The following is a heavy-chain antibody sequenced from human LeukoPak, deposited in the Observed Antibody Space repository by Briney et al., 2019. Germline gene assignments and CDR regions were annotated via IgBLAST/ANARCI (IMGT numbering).Heavy chain of an antibody. J-gene: IGHJ6*04. D-gene: IGHD3-10*02. CDR2: ISSDGDYI. V-gene: IGHV3-21*01. CDR1: EFTFNSYN. Sequence: GGSLRLSCVASEFTFNSYNMNWVRQAPGKGLEWVSSISSDGDYIYYADSVEGRFTISRDNAKNSLYLQMNSLRAEDTAVYYCAELGITMIGGVWGKGTTVTISS. CDR3: AELGITMIGGV.